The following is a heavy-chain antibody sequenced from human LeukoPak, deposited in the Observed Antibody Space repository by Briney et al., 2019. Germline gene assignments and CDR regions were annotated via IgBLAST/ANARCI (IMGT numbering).Heavy chain of an antibody. CDR2: MNPNSGNT. CDR1: GYTFTSYT. J-gene: IGHJ4*02. Sequence: ASVKVSCKASGYTFTSYTMNWVRQATGQGLEWMGWMNPNSGNTGYAQKFQGRVTITRNTSVSTAYMELSSLRSEDTAVYYCARGAGDYFDYWGQGTLVTVSS. CDR3: ARGAGDYFDY. D-gene: IGHD3-10*01. V-gene: IGHV1-8*03.